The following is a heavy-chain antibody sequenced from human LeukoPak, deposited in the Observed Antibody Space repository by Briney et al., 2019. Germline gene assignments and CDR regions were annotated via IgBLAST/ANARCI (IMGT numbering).Heavy chain of an antibody. CDR3: ARVVGFYDSSAFDL. V-gene: IGHV4-59*01. CDR1: GGSISSYY. J-gene: IGHJ5*02. D-gene: IGHD3-22*01. Sequence: SETLSLTCTVSGGSISSYYWSWIRQPPGKGLEWVGYVYYTGSTNYNPSLNSRVTMSIDTSKNQFSLRLSSVTAADTAVYYCARVVGFYDSSAFDLWGQGTLVTVSS. CDR2: VYYTGST.